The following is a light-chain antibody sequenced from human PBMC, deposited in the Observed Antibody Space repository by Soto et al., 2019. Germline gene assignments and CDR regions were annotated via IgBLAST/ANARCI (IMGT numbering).Light chain of an antibody. CDR1: QSVGSD. J-gene: IGKJ2*01. Sequence: EIVMTQSPATLSVSPGERATLSCRASQSVGSDLAWYQQKPGQAPRLVIYDASTRATGVPARFSGSGSGTDFTLTISSLQSEDFAVYYCQHYNYWPYTFGQGTKVDIK. CDR2: DAS. V-gene: IGKV3-15*01. CDR3: QHYNYWPYT.